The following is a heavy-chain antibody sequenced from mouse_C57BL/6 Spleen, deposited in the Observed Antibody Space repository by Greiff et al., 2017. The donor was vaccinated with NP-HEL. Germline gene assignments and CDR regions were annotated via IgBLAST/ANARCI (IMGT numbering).Heavy chain of an antibody. CDR3: ARSNLGRWYFDV. V-gene: IGHV1-55*01. Sequence: VQLQQPGAELVKPGASVKMSCKASGYTFTSYWITWVKQRPGQGLEWIGDIYPGSGSTNYNEKFKSKATLTVDTSSSTAYMQLSSLTSEDSAVYYCARSNLGRWYFDVWGTGTTVTVSS. J-gene: IGHJ1*03. CDR1: GYTFTSYW. D-gene: IGHD4-1*01. CDR2: IYPGSGST.